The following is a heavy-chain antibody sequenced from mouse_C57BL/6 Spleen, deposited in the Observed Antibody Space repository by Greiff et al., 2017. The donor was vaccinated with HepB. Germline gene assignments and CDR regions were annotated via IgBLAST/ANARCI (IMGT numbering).Heavy chain of an antibody. Sequence: DVKLQESGPGLVKPSQSLSLTCSVTGYSITSGYYWNWIRQFPGNKLEWMGYISYDGSNNYNPSLKNRISITRDTSKNQFFLKLNSVTTEDTATYYCARDSNPWFAYWGQGTLVTVSA. CDR1: GYSITSGYY. D-gene: IGHD2-5*01. V-gene: IGHV3-6*01. CDR3: ARDSNPWFAY. J-gene: IGHJ3*01. CDR2: ISYDGSN.